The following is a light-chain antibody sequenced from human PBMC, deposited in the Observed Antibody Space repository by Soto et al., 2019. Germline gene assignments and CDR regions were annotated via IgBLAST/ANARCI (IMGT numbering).Light chain of an antibody. CDR1: QSISSW. Sequence: DIQMTQSPSTLSASVGDRVTITCRASQSISSWLAWYQQKPGKAPKLLIYKASTLESGVPSRFSGSGSETAFTLTISSLQPDDFATYYCQPYNSYSRTFGQGTKVEIK. CDR3: QPYNSYSRT. J-gene: IGKJ1*01. V-gene: IGKV1-5*03. CDR2: KAS.